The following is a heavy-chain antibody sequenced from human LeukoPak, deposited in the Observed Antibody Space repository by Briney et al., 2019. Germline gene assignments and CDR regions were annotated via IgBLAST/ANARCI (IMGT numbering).Heavy chain of an antibody. Sequence: GGSLRLSCAASGFTFDDYAMHWVRQAPGKGLEWVSGISWNSGSIGYADSVKGRFTIPRDNAKNSLYLQMNSLRAEDTAVYYCARPVDYNAGDYWGQGTLVTVSS. V-gene: IGHV3-9*01. J-gene: IGHJ4*02. CDR1: GFTFDDYA. CDR2: ISWNSGSI. CDR3: ARPVDYNAGDY. D-gene: IGHD5-12*01.